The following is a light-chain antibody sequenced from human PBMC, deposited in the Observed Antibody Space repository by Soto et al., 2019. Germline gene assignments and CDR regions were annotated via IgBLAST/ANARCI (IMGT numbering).Light chain of an antibody. CDR1: RSDVGSYNL. CDR3: CSFAGSGILGV. J-gene: IGLJ1*01. CDR2: EVT. V-gene: IGLV2-23*02. Sequence: QSALTPPASVSGSPGQSITISCTGTRSDVGSYNLVSWYQQHPGKAPKLMISEVTQRPSGVSYRFSCSKSGNTASLTISGLQAEDEADYYCCSFAGSGILGVFGTGTKVTVL.